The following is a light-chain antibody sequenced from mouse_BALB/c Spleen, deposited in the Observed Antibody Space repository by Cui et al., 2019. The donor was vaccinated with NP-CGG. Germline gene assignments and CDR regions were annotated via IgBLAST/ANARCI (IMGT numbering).Light chain of an antibody. CDR1: TGAVTTSTY. CDR3: ALWYSNHWV. J-gene: IGLJ1*01. CDR2: GTN. Sequence: QAVVTQESALTTSPGETVTLTCRSSTGAVTTSTYANWVKEKPDHLFTGLIGGTNNRAPGVPARFSGSRIGDKAPLTITGAQTEDEAIYFCALWYSNHWVFGGGTKLTFL. V-gene: IGLV1*01.